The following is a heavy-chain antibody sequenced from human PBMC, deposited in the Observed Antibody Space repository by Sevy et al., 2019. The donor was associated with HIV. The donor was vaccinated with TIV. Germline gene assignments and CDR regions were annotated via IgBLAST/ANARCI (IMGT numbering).Heavy chain of an antibody. D-gene: IGHD6-6*01. V-gene: IGHV4-30-4*01. CDR1: GGSISSGDYY. Sequence: SETLSLTCTVSGGSISSGDYYWSWIRQPPGKGLEWIGYIYYNGSTYYNPSLKRRVTFSVDTSKNQFSLKLSSVTAADTAVYYCARSIAARGGSDWFDPWGQGTLVTVSS. CDR3: ARSIAARGGSDWFDP. CDR2: IYYNGST. J-gene: IGHJ5*02.